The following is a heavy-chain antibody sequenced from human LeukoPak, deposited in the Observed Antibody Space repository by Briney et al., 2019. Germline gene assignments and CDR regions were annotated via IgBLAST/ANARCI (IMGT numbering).Heavy chain of an antibody. V-gene: IGHV4-31*03. CDR3: ARDPLNYDILTGYYPTSAFDI. J-gene: IGHJ3*02. D-gene: IGHD3-9*01. CDR1: GGSISSGGYY. Sequence: PSQTLSLTCTVSGGSISSGGYYWSWIRQHPGKGLEWIGYIYYSGSTYYNPSLKSRVTISVDTSKNQFSLKLSSATAADTAVYYCARDPLNYDILTGYYPTSAFDIWGQGTVVTVSS. CDR2: IYYSGST.